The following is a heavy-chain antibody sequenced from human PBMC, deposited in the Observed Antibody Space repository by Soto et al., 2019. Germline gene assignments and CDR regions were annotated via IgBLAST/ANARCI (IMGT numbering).Heavy chain of an antibody. V-gene: IGHV3-73*01. Sequence: EVRLVESGGGLVQPGGSLKLSCAASGFTLSGFDIHWVRQASGEGLEWVGRIKTKVESYATELAASVKGRFTISRDDPKNTAYLEMNSLKTEDTADYYCTRRYCSGGGCYSDFDYWGQGTLVTVSS. CDR1: GFTLSGFD. CDR3: TRRYCSGGGCYSDFDY. CDR2: IKTKVESYAT. J-gene: IGHJ4*02. D-gene: IGHD2-15*01.